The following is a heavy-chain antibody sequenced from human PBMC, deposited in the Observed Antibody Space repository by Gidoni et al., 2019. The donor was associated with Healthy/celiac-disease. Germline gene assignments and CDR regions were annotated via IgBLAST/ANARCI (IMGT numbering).Heavy chain of an antibody. V-gene: IGHV4-39*01. Sequence: QLQLQESGPGLVKPSETLSLTCTVSGGSISSSSYYWGWIRQPPGKGLEWIGSIYYSGSTYYNPSLKSRVTISVDTSKNQFSLKLSSVTAADTAVYYCARQKNIVATDDYWGQGTLVTVSS. D-gene: IGHD5-12*01. CDR3: ARQKNIVATDDY. CDR1: GGSISSSSYY. J-gene: IGHJ4*02. CDR2: IYYSGST.